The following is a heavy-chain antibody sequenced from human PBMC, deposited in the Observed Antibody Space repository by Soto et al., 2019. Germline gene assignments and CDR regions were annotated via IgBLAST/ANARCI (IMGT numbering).Heavy chain of an antibody. CDR1: GGSISSSSYY. D-gene: IGHD5-18*01. Sequence: SETLSLTCTVSGGSISSSSYYWGWIRQPPGKGLEWIGSIYYGGSTYYNPSLKSRFTISVDTSKNQFSLKLSSVTAADTAVYYCARLEDGSYGLRKRDNWFDPWGQGTLVTVSS. J-gene: IGHJ5*02. V-gene: IGHV4-39*01. CDR2: IYYGGST. CDR3: ARLEDGSYGLRKRDNWFDP.